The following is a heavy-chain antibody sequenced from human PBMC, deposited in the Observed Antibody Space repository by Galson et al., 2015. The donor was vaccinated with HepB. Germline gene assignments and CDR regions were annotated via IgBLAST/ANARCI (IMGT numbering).Heavy chain of an antibody. CDR1: GGSISSYY. Sequence: SETLSLTCTVSGGSISSYYWSWIRQPAGKGLEWIGRIYTSGCTNYNPSLKSRVTMSVDTSKNQFSLKLSSVTAADTAVYYCARDGYYDSSGYYYDRLFGYWGQGTLVTVSS. CDR3: ARDGYYDSSGYYYDRLFGY. J-gene: IGHJ4*02. CDR2: IYTSGCT. V-gene: IGHV4-4*07. D-gene: IGHD3-22*01.